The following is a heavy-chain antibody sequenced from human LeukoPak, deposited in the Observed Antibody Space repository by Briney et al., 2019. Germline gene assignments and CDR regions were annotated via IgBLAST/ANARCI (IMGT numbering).Heavy chain of an antibody. J-gene: IGHJ4*02. D-gene: IGHD2-21*02. CDR1: GFTFSSYS. V-gene: IGHV3-23*01. CDR2: ISGSGGST. CDR3: AKDVVVTASYFDY. Sequence: GGSLRLSCVASGFTFSSYSMNWVRQAPGKGLEWVSAISGSGGSTYYADSVKGRFTISRDNSKNTLYLQMNSLRAEDTAVYYCAKDVVVTASYFDYWGQGTLVTVSS.